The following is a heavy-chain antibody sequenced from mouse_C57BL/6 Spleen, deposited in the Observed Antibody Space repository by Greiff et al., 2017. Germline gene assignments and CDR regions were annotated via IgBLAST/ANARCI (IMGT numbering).Heavy chain of an antibody. CDR1: GYTFTDYY. Sequence: VQLQQSGPELVKPGASVKISCKASGYTFTDYYMNWVKQSHGKSLEWIGDINPNNGGTSYNQKFKGKATLTVDKSSSTAYMELRSLTSEDSAVYYCASSASGYGSSFDYWGQGTTLTVSS. CDR2: INPNNGGT. J-gene: IGHJ2*01. D-gene: IGHD1-1*01. CDR3: ASSASGYGSSFDY. V-gene: IGHV1-26*01.